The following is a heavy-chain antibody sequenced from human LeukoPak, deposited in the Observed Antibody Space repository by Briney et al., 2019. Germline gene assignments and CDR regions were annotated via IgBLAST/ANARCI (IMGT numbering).Heavy chain of an antibody. J-gene: IGHJ4*02. Sequence: ASVKVSCKASGYTFTSYAMNWVRQAPGQGLEWMGWISTNTGNPTYAQGFTGRFVFSLDTSVSTAYLQISSLKAEDTAVYYCARGPYSQLGYCSGGSCPFGYWGQGTLVTVSS. CDR3: ARGPYSQLGYCSGGSCPFGY. D-gene: IGHD2-15*01. V-gene: IGHV7-4-1*02. CDR2: ISTNTGNP. CDR1: GYTFTSYA.